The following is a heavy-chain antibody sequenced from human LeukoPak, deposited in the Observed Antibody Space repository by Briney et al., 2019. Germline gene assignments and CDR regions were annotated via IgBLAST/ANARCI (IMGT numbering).Heavy chain of an antibody. V-gene: IGHV4-30-4*01. D-gene: IGHD2-15*01. CDR3: ARDRVVVVAATRSYYYGMDV. CDR1: GGSISSGDYY. Sequence: SQTLSLTCTVSGGSISSGDYYWSWIRQPPGKGLEWIGYIYYSGSTYYNPSLKSRVTISVDTSKNQFSLKLSSVTAADTAEYYCARDRVVVVAATRSYYYGMDVWGQGTTVTVSS. J-gene: IGHJ6*02. CDR2: IYYSGST.